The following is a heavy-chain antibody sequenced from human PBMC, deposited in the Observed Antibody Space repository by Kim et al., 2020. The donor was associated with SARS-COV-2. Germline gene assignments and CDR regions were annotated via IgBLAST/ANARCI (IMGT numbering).Heavy chain of an antibody. CDR3: ARDGHIVVVIAIPSKTGYYGMDV. Sequence: ASVKVSCKASGYTFTSYYMHWVRQAPGQGLEWMGIINPSGGSTSYAQKFQGRVTMTRDTSTSTVYMELSSLRSEDTAVHYCARDGHIVVVIAIPSKTGYYGMDVWGQGTTVTVSS. J-gene: IGHJ6*02. D-gene: IGHD2-21*01. V-gene: IGHV1-46*01. CDR1: GYTFTSYY. CDR2: INPSGGST.